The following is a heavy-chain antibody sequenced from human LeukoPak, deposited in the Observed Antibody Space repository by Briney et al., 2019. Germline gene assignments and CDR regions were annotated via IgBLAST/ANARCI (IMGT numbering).Heavy chain of an antibody. CDR1: GGSISSYY. Sequence: LSLTCTVSGGSISSYYWSWIRQPAGKGLEWIGRIYTSGSTNYNPSLKSRVTMSVDTSKNQFSLKLSPVTAADTAVYYCARDYYGSGSYYNNWFDPWGQGTLVTVSS. CDR3: ARDYYGSGSYYNNWFDP. V-gene: IGHV4-4*07. CDR2: IYTSGST. D-gene: IGHD3-10*01. J-gene: IGHJ5*02.